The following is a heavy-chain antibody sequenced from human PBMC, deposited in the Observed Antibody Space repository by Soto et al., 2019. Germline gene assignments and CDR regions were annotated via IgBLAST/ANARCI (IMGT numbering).Heavy chain of an antibody. V-gene: IGHV3-7*01. J-gene: IGHJ4*02. Sequence: EVPLVESGGGLVQPGGSLRLSCAASGFTFTTYWMTWVRQAPGKGLEWVANIKQDGSEKYYVDSVKGRFTISRDNAKNSLYLQMNSLRAEDTAVYYCARDKYDYVWGSNIDYWGQGTLVTVSS. CDR2: IKQDGSEK. CDR3: ARDKYDYVWGSNIDY. CDR1: GFTFTTYW. D-gene: IGHD3-16*01.